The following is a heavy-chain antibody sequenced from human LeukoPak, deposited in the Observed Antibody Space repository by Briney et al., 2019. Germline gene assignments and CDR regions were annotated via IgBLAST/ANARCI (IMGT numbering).Heavy chain of an antibody. CDR1: GYIFTSYY. CDR3: ARAGYDSSGYYSY. V-gene: IGHV1-46*01. J-gene: IGHJ4*02. Sequence: ASVKVSCKASGYIFTSYYMHWLREAPGQGLEWVGLINPTGGSTTYAQNFQVRVTMTRDTSTTTVYMEVSSLISEDTAVYYCARAGYDSSGYYSYWGQGTLVAVSS. D-gene: IGHD3-22*01. CDR2: INPTGGST.